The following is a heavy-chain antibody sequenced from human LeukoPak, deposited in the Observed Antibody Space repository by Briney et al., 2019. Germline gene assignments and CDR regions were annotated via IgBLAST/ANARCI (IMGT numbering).Heavy chain of an antibody. J-gene: IGHJ5*02. CDR3: ARGNWNYAFNWFDP. CDR1: GYTFTGYY. V-gene: IGHV1-2*02. D-gene: IGHD1-7*01. CDR2: INPNSGDT. Sequence: ASVKVSCKASGYTFTGYYIHWVRQAPGQGLEWMGWINPNSGDTEYAQKFQGRVSMTRDTSISTAYMELSRLRSDDTAVYYCARGNWNYAFNWFDPWGQGTLVTVSS.